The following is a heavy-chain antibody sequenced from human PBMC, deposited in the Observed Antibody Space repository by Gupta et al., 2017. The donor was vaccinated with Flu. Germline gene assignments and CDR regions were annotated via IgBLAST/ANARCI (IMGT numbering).Heavy chain of an antibody. D-gene: IGHD2-2*01. CDR2: IYHSGST. CDR3: ASSRGYCSSTSCLNAFDI. Sequence: GTGLEWIGYIYHSGSTYYIPSLNSRVPISVGRSNNQFSLELSSVTSADTAVYYCASSRGYCSSTSCLNAFDICGQGTMVTVSS. J-gene: IGHJ3*02. V-gene: IGHV4-30-2*01.